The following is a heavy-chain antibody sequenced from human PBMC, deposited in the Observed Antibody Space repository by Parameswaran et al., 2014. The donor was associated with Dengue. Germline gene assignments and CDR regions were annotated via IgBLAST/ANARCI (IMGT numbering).Heavy chain of an antibody. CDR2: ISGSGGST. CDR3: AKVGATDIDY. V-gene: IGHV3-23*01. D-gene: IGHD1-26*01. Sequence: VRQAPGKGLEWVSAISGSGGSTYYADSVKGRFTISRDNSKNTLYLQMNSLRAEDTAVYYCAKVGATDIDYWGQGTLVTVSS. J-gene: IGHJ4*02.